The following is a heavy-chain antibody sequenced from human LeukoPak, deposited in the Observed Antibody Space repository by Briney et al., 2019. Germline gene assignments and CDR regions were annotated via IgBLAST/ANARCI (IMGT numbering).Heavy chain of an antibody. CDR2: ISSSSSSI. Sequence: PGRSLRLSCAASGFTFSGYSMNWVRQPPGKGLEWVSYISSSSSSIYYADSVKGRFTISRDNAKSSLFLQMNSLRAEDTAVYYCARIMTTVTTVEYWGRESWSPSPQ. D-gene: IGHD4-17*01. CDR3: ARIMTTVTTVEY. V-gene: IGHV3-48*01. J-gene: IGHJ4*02. CDR1: GFTFSGYS.